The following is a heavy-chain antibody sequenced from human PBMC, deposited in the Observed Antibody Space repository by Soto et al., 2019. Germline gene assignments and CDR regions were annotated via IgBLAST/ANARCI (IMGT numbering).Heavy chain of an antibody. V-gene: IGHV4-59*08. CDR1: GGSISSYY. CDR3: ARFDMYFDY. J-gene: IGHJ4*02. Sequence: QVQLQESGPGLVKPSETLSLTCTVSGGSISSYYWSWIRQPPGKGLEWIGYIYYSGSTNYNPSLKSRVTISVDTSKNQFSLKLSSVTAADTAVYYCARFDMYFDYWGQGTLVTVSS. CDR2: IYYSGST.